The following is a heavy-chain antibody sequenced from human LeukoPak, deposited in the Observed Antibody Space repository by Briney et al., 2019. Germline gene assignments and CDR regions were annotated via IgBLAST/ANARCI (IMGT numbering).Heavy chain of an antibody. Sequence: NTSQTLSLTCTVSGGSISSGGYYWSWIRQHPGKGLEWVGYMYYSGSTYYNPSLKSRVTISVDTSKNQFSLKLSSVTAADTAVYYCARSETYYYGSGSSNWFDPWGQGTLVTVSS. CDR2: MYYSGST. CDR3: ARSETYYYGSGSSNWFDP. V-gene: IGHV4-31*03. J-gene: IGHJ5*02. CDR1: GGSISSGGYY. D-gene: IGHD3-10*01.